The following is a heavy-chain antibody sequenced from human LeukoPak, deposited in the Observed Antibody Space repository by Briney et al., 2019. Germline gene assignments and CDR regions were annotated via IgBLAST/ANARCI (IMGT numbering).Heavy chain of an antibody. V-gene: IGHV3-11*01. CDR2: ISYTYSDI. J-gene: IGHJ4*02. D-gene: IGHD6-6*01. CDR1: GFIFSDYY. CDR3: ASGSSSVGY. Sequence: GGSLRLSCAASGFIFSDYYMSWIRQTPGKGLEWISYISYTYSDIYYADSVRGRFTISRDNAKNSLYLQMNNLRAEDTAVYYCASGSSSVGYWGQGTRVTVSS.